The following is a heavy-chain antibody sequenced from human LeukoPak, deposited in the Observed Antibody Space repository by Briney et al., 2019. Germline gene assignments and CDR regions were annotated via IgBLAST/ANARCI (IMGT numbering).Heavy chain of an antibody. V-gene: IGHV3-30*02. CDR2: IRNVGNDK. CDR1: GFTFDCCG. CDR3: ASSSMVRGIITSNDY. D-gene: IGHD3-10*01. Sequence: GGSLRLSCAASGFTFDCCGMHWVRQAPGKGLEWVAFIRNVGNDKYYADSVKGRFFISRDNSKNTLSLQMNSLRAEDTAVYYCASSSMVRGIITSNDYWGQGTLVTVSS. J-gene: IGHJ4*02.